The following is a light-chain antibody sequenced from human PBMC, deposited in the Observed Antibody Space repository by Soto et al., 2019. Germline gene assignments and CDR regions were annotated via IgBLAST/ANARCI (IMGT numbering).Light chain of an antibody. V-gene: IGKV1-5*03. CDR3: QQFNSSPYT. CDR2: EAS. CDR1: QSIVTW. Sequence: DIQMTQSPSSLSASVGDRVTITCRASQSIVTWLAWYQQKPGKAPKLLIYEASSLESVVPSRLRGTGSGPDLTLPISSLQPDDSATYYCQQFNSSPYTFGQGTKVEIK. J-gene: IGKJ2*01.